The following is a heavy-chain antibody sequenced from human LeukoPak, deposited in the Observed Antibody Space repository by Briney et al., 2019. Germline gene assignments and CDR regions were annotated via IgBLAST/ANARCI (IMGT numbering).Heavy chain of an antibody. Sequence: SETLSLTCTVSGYSISSGYYWGWIRQPPGKGLEWIGSIYHSGSTYYNPSLKSRVTISVDTSKNQFSLKLSSVTAADTAVYYCASTQNYDLHFDYWGQGTLVTVSS. CDR2: IYHSGST. CDR1: GYSISSGYY. V-gene: IGHV4-38-2*02. J-gene: IGHJ4*02. D-gene: IGHD3-3*01. CDR3: ASTQNYDLHFDY.